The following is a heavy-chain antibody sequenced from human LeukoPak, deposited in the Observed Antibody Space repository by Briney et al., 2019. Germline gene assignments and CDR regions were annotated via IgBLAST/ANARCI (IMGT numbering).Heavy chain of an antibody. CDR3: ARVIGVAAAGTTAFDI. CDR2: ISAYNGNT. CDR1: GYTFTSYG. V-gene: IGHV1-18*01. Sequence: ASVKVSCKASGYTFTSYGISWVRQAPGQGLEWMGWISAYNGNTNYAQKLQGRVTMTTDTSTSTAYMELRSLRSDDTAVYYCARVIGVAAAGTTAFDIWGQGTMVTVSS. D-gene: IGHD6-13*01. J-gene: IGHJ3*02.